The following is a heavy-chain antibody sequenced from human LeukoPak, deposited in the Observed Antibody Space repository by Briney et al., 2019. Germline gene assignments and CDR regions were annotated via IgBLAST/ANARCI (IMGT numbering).Heavy chain of an antibody. Sequence: PSETLSLTCSVSGGSIRSYYWSWIRQPPGKGLEWIGYIFYSGSTNYNPSLQSRVTISKDTSKNQFSLQLTSLTAADTAMYYCARESSTAGFDYWGQGTLVSVSS. CDR2: IFYSGST. CDR1: GGSIRSYY. CDR3: ARESSTAGFDY. J-gene: IGHJ4*02. V-gene: IGHV4-59*01.